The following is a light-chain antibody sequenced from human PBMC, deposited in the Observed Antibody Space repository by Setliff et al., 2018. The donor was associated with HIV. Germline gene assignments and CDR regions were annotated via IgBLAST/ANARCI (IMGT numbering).Light chain of an antibody. Sequence: DIQMTQSPSTLSASVGDRVTITCRASQSISSWLAWYQQKPGKAPKLLIYKASSLESGVPSRFSGSGSGTEFTLTISSLQPDDFATYYCQQYNSWLTFGGGTKV. CDR1: QSISSW. J-gene: IGKJ4*01. CDR2: KAS. CDR3: QQYNSWLT. V-gene: IGKV1-5*03.